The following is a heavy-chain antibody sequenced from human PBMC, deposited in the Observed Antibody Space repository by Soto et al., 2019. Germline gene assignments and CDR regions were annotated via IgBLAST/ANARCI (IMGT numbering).Heavy chain of an antibody. Sequence: SETLSLTCTVSGGSISSYYWSWIRQPPGKGLEWIGYIYYSGSTNYNPSLKSRVTISVDTSKNQFSLKLSSVTAADTAVYYCARDDYGDYVFHYWGQGTLVTVSS. CDR3: ARDDYGDYVFHY. J-gene: IGHJ4*02. V-gene: IGHV4-59*01. CDR1: GGSISSYY. CDR2: IYYSGST. D-gene: IGHD4-17*01.